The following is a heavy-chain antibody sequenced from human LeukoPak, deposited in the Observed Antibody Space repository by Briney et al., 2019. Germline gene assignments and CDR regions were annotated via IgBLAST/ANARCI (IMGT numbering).Heavy chain of an antibody. J-gene: IGHJ6*03. CDR1: GVSLSSHC. Sequence: SEALSLTCTVSGVSLSSHCWTWIRQPPGKGLEWIGCIYYSGSTNYNPSLKSRVTVSVDTPKNQFSLKLSSVTAARTALYYSARELFPILRDSHYYNMDLCGKGTTGTVSS. D-gene: IGHD3-3*01. CDR3: ARELFPILRDSHYYNMDL. V-gene: IGHV4-59*11. CDR2: IYYSGST.